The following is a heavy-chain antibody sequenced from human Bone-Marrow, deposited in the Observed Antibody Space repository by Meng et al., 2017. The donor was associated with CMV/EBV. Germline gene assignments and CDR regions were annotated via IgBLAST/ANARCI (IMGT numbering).Heavy chain of an antibody. CDR2: INPNSDGR. Sequence: ASVKVSCKASGYTFIDYYLHWVRQAPGQGLEWMGWINPNSDGRNYAQKFRGRVTVTRDTSISTVYMELTRLRSDDTAVYYCARQTVTPSPATFHYWGQGTLVTVSS. D-gene: IGHD4-17*01. CDR3: ARQTVTPSPATFHY. CDR1: GYTFIDYY. J-gene: IGHJ4*02. V-gene: IGHV1-2*02.